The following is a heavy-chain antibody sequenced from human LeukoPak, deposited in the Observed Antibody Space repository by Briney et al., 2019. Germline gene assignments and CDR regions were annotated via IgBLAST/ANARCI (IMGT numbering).Heavy chain of an antibody. CDR3: TTTYHYDSTGYSSYY. J-gene: IGHJ4*02. Sequence: GGSLRLTCVVSGLTFSNAWMTWVRQAPGKGLEWVGRFKSEPVGGAIDYAAPVKGRFTIPRDDSRNTVYLQMNSLKTEDTAFYYCTTTYHYDSTGYSSYYWGQGTLVTVSS. D-gene: IGHD3-22*01. CDR2: FKSEPVGGAI. V-gene: IGHV3-15*01. CDR1: GLTFSNAW.